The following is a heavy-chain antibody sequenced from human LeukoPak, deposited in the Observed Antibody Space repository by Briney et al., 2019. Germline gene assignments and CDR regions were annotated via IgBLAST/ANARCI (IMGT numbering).Heavy chain of an antibody. CDR1: GGSVSSYY. J-gene: IGHJ5*02. CDR2: IFPSGNT. Sequence: SETLSLTCTVSGGSVSSYYWSWIRQPAGEGLEWTGRIFPSGNTNYNPSLKSRVTMSVDTSKNQFSLTLSSVTAADTAVYYCARDTDFGSGYNWFDPWGQGTLVTVSS. CDR3: ARDTDFGSGYNWFDP. D-gene: IGHD3-3*01. V-gene: IGHV4-4*07.